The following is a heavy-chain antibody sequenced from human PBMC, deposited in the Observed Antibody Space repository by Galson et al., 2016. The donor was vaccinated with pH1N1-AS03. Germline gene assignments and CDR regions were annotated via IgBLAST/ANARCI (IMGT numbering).Heavy chain of an antibody. V-gene: IGHV3-74*01. D-gene: IGHD1-1*01. CDR1: GFTFTSSW. Sequence: GSLRLSCAASGFTFTSSWMHWVRQAPGKGLVWVSHINEDGSTTRYAASAQGRFTISRDIPKNKVYMAMNSLRPEDTAMYYCASDTNMGPVDWGQGAMVTVSS. J-gene: IGHJ3*01. CDR2: INEDGSTT. CDR3: ASDTNMGPVD.